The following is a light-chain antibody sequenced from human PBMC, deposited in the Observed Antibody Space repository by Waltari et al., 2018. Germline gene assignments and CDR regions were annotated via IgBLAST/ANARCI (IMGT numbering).Light chain of an antibody. CDR3: QHYLRLPAT. Sequence: EIVLTQSPGTLSLSPGERATLSCRTSQSVNRVLAWYQLKPGQAPRILIYGASSRATGIPDRFSGGGSGTDFSLTISRLEPEDFAIYYCQHYLRLPATFGQGTKVEIK. CDR2: GAS. J-gene: IGKJ1*01. V-gene: IGKV3-20*01. CDR1: QSVNRV.